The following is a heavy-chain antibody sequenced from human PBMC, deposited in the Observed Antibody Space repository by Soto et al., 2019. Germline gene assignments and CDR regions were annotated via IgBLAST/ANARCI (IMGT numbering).Heavy chain of an antibody. CDR2: ISAYNGNT. CDR1: GYTFTSYG. J-gene: IGHJ6*02. Sequence: ASVKVSCKASGYTFTSYGISWVRQAPGQGLEWMGWISAYNGNTNYAQKLQGRVTMTTDTSTSTAYMELRSLRSDDTAVYYCARGLGIAARPLEGLEAANYYYYSVMDVGGQGTTVTVSS. CDR3: ARGLGIAARPLEGLEAANYYYYSVMDV. V-gene: IGHV1-18*01. D-gene: IGHD6-6*01.